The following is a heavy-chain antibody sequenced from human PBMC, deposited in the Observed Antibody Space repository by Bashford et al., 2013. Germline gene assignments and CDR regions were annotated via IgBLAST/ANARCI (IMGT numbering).Heavy chain of an antibody. J-gene: IGHJ6*02. D-gene: IGHD2-21*01. CDR3: ARAALLHTMDV. CDR2: INPNSGGT. V-gene: IGHV1-2*02. Sequence: WVRQAPGQGLEWMGWINPNSGGTNYAQKFQGRVTMTRDTSISTAYMELSRLRSDDTAVYYCARAALLHTMDVWGQGTTVTVSS.